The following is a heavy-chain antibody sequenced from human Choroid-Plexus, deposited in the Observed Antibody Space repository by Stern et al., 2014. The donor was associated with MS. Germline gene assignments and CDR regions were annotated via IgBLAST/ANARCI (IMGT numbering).Heavy chain of an antibody. D-gene: IGHD3-3*01. Sequence: VQLVKSEAEVKKPGASVKVSCKTSGYIFTGYYIHWVRQAPGQGLEWMAWINPNTGGTKYAQKFQGRVTMSRDTSISTAYVELSSLTSDDTAVYYCARDQRGITIFGVVTDYYYLGMDVWGQGTTVTVSS. J-gene: IGHJ6*02. CDR2: INPNTGGT. V-gene: IGHV1-2*02. CDR3: ARDQRGITIFGVVTDYYYLGMDV. CDR1: GYIFTGYY.